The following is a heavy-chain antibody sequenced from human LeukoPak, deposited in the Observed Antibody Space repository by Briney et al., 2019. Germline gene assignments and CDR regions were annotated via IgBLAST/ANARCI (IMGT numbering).Heavy chain of an antibody. CDR2: VHYSGRT. CDR3: ARDLDWAFDF. J-gene: IGHJ4*02. D-gene: IGHD3/OR15-3a*01. V-gene: IGHV4-59*01. Sequence: SETLSLTCTVSGDSISNYYWSWIRQPPGKGLEWLAYVHYSGRTRYNPSLKSRATISIDTSKNQFSLKLSSVTAADTAVYYCARDLDWAFDFWGQGTLVTVSS. CDR1: GDSISNYY.